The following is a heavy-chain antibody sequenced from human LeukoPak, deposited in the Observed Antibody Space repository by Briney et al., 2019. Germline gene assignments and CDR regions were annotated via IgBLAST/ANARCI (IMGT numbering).Heavy chain of an antibody. V-gene: IGHV1-69*01. Sequence: GSSVNVSFKASVCTFSSYSSIWVRQAPVQGLEWMGGIIPIFGTANYAQKFQGRVTITADESTSKAYLELSSMRAEATAVYYCASGVRGVIIPTPFDYWGQGTLVTVSS. CDR1: VCTFSSYS. J-gene: IGHJ4*02. CDR2: IIPIFGTA. D-gene: IGHD3-10*01. CDR3: ASGVRGVIIPTPFDY.